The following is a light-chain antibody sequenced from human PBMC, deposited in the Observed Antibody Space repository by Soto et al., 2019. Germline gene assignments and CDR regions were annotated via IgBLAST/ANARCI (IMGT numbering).Light chain of an antibody. CDR2: DAS. CDR3: QQFSSYPLT. CDR1: QSVSSY. Sequence: EIVLTQSPGTLSLSPGERATLSCRASQSVSSYLAWYQQKPGQAPRLLIYDASNRATDIPARFSGGGSGTDFTLTISRLEPEDFAVYYCQQFSSYPLTFGGGTKVDIK. J-gene: IGKJ4*01. V-gene: IGKV3-11*01.